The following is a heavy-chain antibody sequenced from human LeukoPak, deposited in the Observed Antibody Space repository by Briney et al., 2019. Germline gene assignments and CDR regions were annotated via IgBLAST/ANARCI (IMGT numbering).Heavy chain of an antibody. CDR2: IKQDGSEK. J-gene: IGHJ5*02. Sequence: GGSLRLSCAASGFTFSSYGMHWVRQAPGKGLEWVANIKQDGSEKYYVDSVKGRFTISRDNAKNSLYLQMNSLRAEDTAVYYCAKDWAGYSNSLLSFDPWGQGTLVTVSS. CDR3: AKDWAGYSNSLLSFDP. V-gene: IGHV3-7*03. CDR1: GFTFSSYG. D-gene: IGHD4-11*01.